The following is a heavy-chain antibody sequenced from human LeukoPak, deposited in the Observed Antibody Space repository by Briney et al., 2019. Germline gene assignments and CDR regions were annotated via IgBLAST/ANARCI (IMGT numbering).Heavy chain of an antibody. Sequence: SETLSLTCTVSGYSIGSGYFWGWVRLPPGLAPQWIGSIYYSGTKHYNPSLESRLTMAVDTSRNQLSLRLSSVTAADTALYYCARELLGYHTVFDSWGQGTLVTVSS. CDR3: ARELLGYHTVFDS. CDR2: IYYSGTK. D-gene: IGHD2-21*02. V-gene: IGHV4-38-2*02. CDR1: GYSIGSGYF. J-gene: IGHJ4*02.